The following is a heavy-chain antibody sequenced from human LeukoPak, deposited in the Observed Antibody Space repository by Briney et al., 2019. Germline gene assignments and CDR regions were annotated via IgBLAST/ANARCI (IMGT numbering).Heavy chain of an antibody. V-gene: IGHV4-59*01. Sequence: PSETLSLTCTVSGGSISSDYWSWIRQSPGKGLEWIGYIYYSGTTSYNPSLKSRVTISLDTSKNQFSLKLSSVTAADTAVYYCARGANWGAPDYWGQGTLVTVSS. CDR1: GGSISSDY. CDR3: ARGANWGAPDY. J-gene: IGHJ4*02. CDR2: IYYSGTT. D-gene: IGHD7-27*01.